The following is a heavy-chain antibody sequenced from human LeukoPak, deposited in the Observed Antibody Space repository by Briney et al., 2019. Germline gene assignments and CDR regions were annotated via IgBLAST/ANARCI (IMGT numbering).Heavy chain of an antibody. Sequence: GGSLRLSCAASGFTFSSYGMHWVRQAPGKGLEWVSAISGSGGSTYYADSVKGRFTISRDNSKNTLYLQMNSLRAEDTAVYYCARDYGSGSYYNPFDYWGQGTLVTVSS. J-gene: IGHJ4*02. CDR3: ARDYGSGSYYNPFDY. V-gene: IGHV3-23*01. D-gene: IGHD3-10*01. CDR2: ISGSGGST. CDR1: GFTFSSYG.